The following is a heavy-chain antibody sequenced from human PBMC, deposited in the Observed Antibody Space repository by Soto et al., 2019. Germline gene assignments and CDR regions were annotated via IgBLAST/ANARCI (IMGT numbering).Heavy chain of an antibody. Sequence: ASVKVSCKASGYTFSNYYIHWVRQAPGQGLEWMGRINPNGGGTNYAQKFQGWVTMTRDTSISTAYMELSRLRSDDTAVYYCARYRIAAAGTYYYYGMDVWGQGTTVTVSS. V-gene: IGHV1-2*04. D-gene: IGHD6-13*01. CDR1: GYTFSNYY. CDR3: ARYRIAAAGTYYYYGMDV. CDR2: INPNGGGT. J-gene: IGHJ6*02.